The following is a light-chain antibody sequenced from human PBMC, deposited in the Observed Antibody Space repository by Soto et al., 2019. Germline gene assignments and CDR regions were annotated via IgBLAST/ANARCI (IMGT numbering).Light chain of an antibody. Sequence: EIVLTQSPATLSLSPGDRATLSCRASQSVSSFLAWYQHKPGQAPRLLIYDASNRATGVPARFSGSGSGTDFTLTISSLEPEVFAVYYCQQRSNWLTFGGGTKVEIK. J-gene: IGKJ4*01. V-gene: IGKV3-11*01. CDR1: QSVSSF. CDR3: QQRSNWLT. CDR2: DAS.